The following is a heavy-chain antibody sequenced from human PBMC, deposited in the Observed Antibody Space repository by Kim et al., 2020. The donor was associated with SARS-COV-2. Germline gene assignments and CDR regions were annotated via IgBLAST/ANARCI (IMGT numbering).Heavy chain of an antibody. J-gene: IGHJ3*02. CDR3: AKDVAGSGSYGDAFDI. V-gene: IGHV3-23*01. D-gene: IGHD3-10*01. Sequence: SVKGRFTISRDNSKNTLYLQMNSLRVEDTAVYYCAKDVAGSGSYGDAFDIWGQGTMVTVSS.